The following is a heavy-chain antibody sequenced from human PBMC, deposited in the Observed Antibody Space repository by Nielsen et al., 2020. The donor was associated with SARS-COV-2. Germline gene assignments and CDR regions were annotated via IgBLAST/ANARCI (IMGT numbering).Heavy chain of an antibody. J-gene: IGHJ4*02. D-gene: IGHD4-11*01. Sequence: GESLKISCAASGLIFSSSWMVWVRQAPGKGLEWVANINEDGSVVNYVDSVKGRFTISRDNAGKSLYLQMNSLRAEDTAVYYYARDAAYSRFDYWGQGTLVTVSS. CDR1: GLIFSSSW. CDR2: INEDGSVV. V-gene: IGHV3-7*05. CDR3: ARDAAYSRFDY.